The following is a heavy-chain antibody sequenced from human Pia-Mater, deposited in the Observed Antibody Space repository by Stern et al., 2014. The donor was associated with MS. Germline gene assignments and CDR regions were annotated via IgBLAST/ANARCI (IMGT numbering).Heavy chain of an antibody. CDR3: ARRGDGYMGIDY. CDR1: GYRFTKNW. J-gene: IGHJ4*02. D-gene: IGHD5-24*01. Sequence: EVQLLQSGAEVKKPGESLRISCEVSGYRFTKNWIGWVRQMPGKGLEWMGIIYPGDSETRYTPSFQGQLPILVDKSNTPAYLQWSSLKASDTAIYYCARRGDGYMGIDYWGQGTLVTVSS. V-gene: IGHV5-51*03. CDR2: IYPGDSET.